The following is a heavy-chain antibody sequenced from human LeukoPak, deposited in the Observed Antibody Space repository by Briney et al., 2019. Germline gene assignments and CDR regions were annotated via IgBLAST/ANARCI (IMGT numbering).Heavy chain of an antibody. Sequence: ASVKVSCKASGYTFAGYFIHWVRQAHGQGLEWMGRINPNSGDTEYAPKFQGWVTMTRDTSISTAYVEVRRLISDDTAVYYCARDLASTSNWEFDYWGQGTLVTVSS. V-gene: IGHV1-2*04. J-gene: IGHJ4*02. CDR1: GYTFAGYF. CDR2: INPNSGDT. CDR3: ARDLASTSNWEFDY. D-gene: IGHD1-26*01.